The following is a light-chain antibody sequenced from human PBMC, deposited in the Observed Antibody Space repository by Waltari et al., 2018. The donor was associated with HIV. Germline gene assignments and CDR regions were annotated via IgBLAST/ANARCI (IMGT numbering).Light chain of an antibody. CDR2: YDS. V-gene: IGLV3-21*04. J-gene: IGLJ2*01. CDR3: EVWDETRNHVV. CDR1: RIGTKS. Sequence: YVLTQPPSVSVAPGKTATITCVGDRIGTKSVHWYQQKSGQAPKLIIYYDSDRPSGIPERFSGSNSGSTATLTISRVEAGDEADYYCEVWDETRNHVVFGGGTKLFAL.